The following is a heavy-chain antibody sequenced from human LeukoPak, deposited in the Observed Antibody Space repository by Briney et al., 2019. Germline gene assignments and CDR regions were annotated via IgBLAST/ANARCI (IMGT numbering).Heavy chain of an antibody. Sequence: SQTLSLTCTVSGGSLNSGDYYWRWIRQPPGKGLELIGYIYYSGRTFYNPSLKSRLIISVDRSMNHFSLNLNSLTAADTAVYYCARVTFSGFFDYWGQGRLVTVSS. CDR3: ARVTFSGFFDY. J-gene: IGHJ4*02. CDR1: GGSLNSGDYY. D-gene: IGHD2/OR15-2a*01. V-gene: IGHV4-30-4*01. CDR2: IYYSGRT.